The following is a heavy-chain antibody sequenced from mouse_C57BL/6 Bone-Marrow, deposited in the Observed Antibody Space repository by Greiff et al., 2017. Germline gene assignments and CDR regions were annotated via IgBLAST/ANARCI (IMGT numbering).Heavy chain of an antibody. V-gene: IGHV1-54*01. CDR3: ARGSYYYGSRAHY. CDR2: INPGSGGN. J-gene: IGHJ2*01. CDR1: GYAFTNYL. D-gene: IGHD1-1*01. Sequence: VPLQQSGAELVRPGTSVKVSCKASGYAFTNYLIEWVKQRPGQGLEWIGVINPGSGGNNYNEKFKGKATLTADKSSSTAYMQLSSLTSDDSAVYFCARGSYYYGSRAHYWGQGTTLTVSS.